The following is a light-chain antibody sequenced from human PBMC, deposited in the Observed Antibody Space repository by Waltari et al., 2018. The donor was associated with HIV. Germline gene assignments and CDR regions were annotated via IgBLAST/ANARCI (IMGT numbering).Light chain of an antibody. CDR1: ALPTKY. CDR2: EDS. V-gene: IGLV3-10*01. CDR3: YSTDSSGNPL. J-gene: IGLJ2*01. Sequence: SYELTQPPSVSVSPGQTARITCSGAALPTKYSYWYQQKSSHAPVLVIYEDSKRPSGIPERFSGSSSGTMATLTISGAQVEDEADYYCYSTDSSGNPLFGGGTKLIVL.